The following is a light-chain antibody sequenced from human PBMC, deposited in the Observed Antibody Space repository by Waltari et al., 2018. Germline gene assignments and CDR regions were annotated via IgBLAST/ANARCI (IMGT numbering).Light chain of an antibody. CDR3: CPYTTMNTRI. CDR1: SSDVGGYKY. Sequence: QSALTQPASVSGSPGQSITISCTGTSSDVGGYKYVSWYQHHPGKAPKLLIYEVSDRPSGVSTRFSGARSGNTASLTISGLQAEDEADYYCCPYTTMNTRIFGGGTKVTVL. J-gene: IGLJ2*01. V-gene: IGLV2-14*01. CDR2: EVS.